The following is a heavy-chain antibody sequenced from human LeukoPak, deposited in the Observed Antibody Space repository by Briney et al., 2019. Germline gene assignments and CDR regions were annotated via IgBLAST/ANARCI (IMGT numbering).Heavy chain of an antibody. CDR2: INPNSGGT. V-gene: IGHV1-2*02. CDR3: ARATGTKAYAFDI. CDR1: GYTFTGYY. J-gene: IGHJ3*02. Sequence: ASVKVSCKASGYTFTGYYMHWVRQAPGQGLEWMGWINPNSGGTNYAQKFQGRVTMTRDTSISTAYMELSRLRSDDTAVSYCARATGTKAYAFDIWGQGTMVTVSS. D-gene: IGHD1-1*01.